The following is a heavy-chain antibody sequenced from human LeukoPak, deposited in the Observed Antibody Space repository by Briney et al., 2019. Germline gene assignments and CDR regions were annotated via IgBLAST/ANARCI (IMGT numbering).Heavy chain of an antibody. V-gene: IGHV1-46*01. Sequence: ASVKVSCKASGYTFTSYAMHWVRQAPGQGLEWMGVISPSGDSTTYAQKFQGRVTMTRDTSTNIVYMELSSLRSEDTAVYYCASEIAMTGYFDYWGQGTLVTVSS. D-gene: IGHD6-19*01. CDR2: ISPSGDST. CDR1: GYTFTSYA. CDR3: ASEIAMTGYFDY. J-gene: IGHJ4*02.